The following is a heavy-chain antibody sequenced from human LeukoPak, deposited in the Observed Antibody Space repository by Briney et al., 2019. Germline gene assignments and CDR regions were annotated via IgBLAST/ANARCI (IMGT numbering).Heavy chain of an antibody. V-gene: IGHV3-11*04. Sequence: SGGSLRLSCAASGFTFSDYYMSWIRQAPGKGLEWVSYISSSSSTIYYADSVKGRFTISRDNAKNSLYLQMNSLRAEDTAVYYCARGEGKAAAGTLYYYYYMDVWGKGTTVTVSS. J-gene: IGHJ6*03. CDR2: ISSSSSTI. CDR3: ARGEGKAAAGTLYYYYYMDV. D-gene: IGHD6-13*01. CDR1: GFTFSDYY.